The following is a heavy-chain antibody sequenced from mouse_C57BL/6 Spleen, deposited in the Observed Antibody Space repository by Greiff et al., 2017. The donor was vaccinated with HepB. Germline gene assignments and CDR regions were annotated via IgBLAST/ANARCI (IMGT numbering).Heavy chain of an antibody. J-gene: IGHJ2*01. CDR1: GFTFSSYG. D-gene: IGHD3-2*02. V-gene: IGHV5-6*01. Sequence: EVHLVESGGDLVKPGGSLKLSCAASGFTFSSYGMSWVRQTPDKRLEWVATISSGGSYTYYPDSVKGRFTISRDNAKNTLYLQMSSLKSEDTAMYYCARPRTAQALYYFDYWGQGTTLTVSS. CDR2: ISSGGSYT. CDR3: ARPRTAQALYYFDY.